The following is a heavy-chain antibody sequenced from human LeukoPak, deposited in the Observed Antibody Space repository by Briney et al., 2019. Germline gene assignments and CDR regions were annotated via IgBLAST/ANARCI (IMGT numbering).Heavy chain of an antibody. CDR1: GFTFSSYG. J-gene: IGHJ5*02. D-gene: IGHD3-22*01. Sequence: PGGSLRLSCAASGFTFSSYGMHWVRQAPGKGLEWVAVISYDGSNKYYADSVKGRFTISRDNSKNTLYLQMNSLRVEDTAVYYCASQMTMIGWFDPWGQGTPVTVSS. CDR3: ASQMTMIGWFDP. V-gene: IGHV3-30*03. CDR2: ISYDGSNK.